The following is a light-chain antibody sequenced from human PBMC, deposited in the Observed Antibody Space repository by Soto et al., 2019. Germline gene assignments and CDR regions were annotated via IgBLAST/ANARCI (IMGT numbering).Light chain of an antibody. V-gene: IGKV1-27*01. CDR2: AAS. CDR1: QGIRTF. CDR3: QKYSSVPV. J-gene: IGKJ3*01. Sequence: DIQMTQSPTSLSASVGDRVTITCRASQGIRTFVAWYQQKPGKPPKLLIYAASTLQSGVPARFSGSGSWTDFTLTINSLQPEDVATYSCQKYSSVPVFGPGTKVEI.